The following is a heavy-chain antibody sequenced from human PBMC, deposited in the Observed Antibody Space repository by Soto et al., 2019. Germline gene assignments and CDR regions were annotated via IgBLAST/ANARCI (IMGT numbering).Heavy chain of an antibody. CDR3: AVLDYGGDLFDY. CDR2: IYYSGST. J-gene: IGHJ4*02. CDR1: GGSVSSGSYY. Sequence: QVQLQESGPGLVKPSETLSLTCTVSGGSVSSGSYYWSWIRQPPGKGLEWIGYIYYSGSTNYNPSLKSRVTISVDTSKTQFSLKLSSVTAADTAVYSCAVLDYGGDLFDYWGQGTLVTVSS. V-gene: IGHV4-61*01. D-gene: IGHD4-17*01.